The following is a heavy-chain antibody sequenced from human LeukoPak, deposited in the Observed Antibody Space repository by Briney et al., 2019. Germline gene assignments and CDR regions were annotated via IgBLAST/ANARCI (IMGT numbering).Heavy chain of an antibody. Sequence: SGTLSLTCAVSGASVSSSNWWMWVRQPPKKGLEWIGEIHHSGSTNYNPSLKSRVTISVDTSKNQLSLKLSSVTAADTAVYYCASARTSSRSWFTFDYWGQGILVTVSS. J-gene: IGHJ4*02. CDR1: GASVSSSNW. CDR2: IHHSGST. V-gene: IGHV4-4*02. D-gene: IGHD6-13*01. CDR3: ASARTSSRSWFTFDY.